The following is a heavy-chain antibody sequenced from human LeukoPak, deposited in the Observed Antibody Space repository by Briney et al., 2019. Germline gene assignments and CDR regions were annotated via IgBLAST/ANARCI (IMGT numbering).Heavy chain of an antibody. CDR1: GFTFSSYG. Sequence: GGSLRLSCAASGFTFSSYGIHWVRQAPGKGLEWVAVVSYDGSEKYYADSVKGRLTISRDKSKNTVSLQMNSLRAEDTAVYYCARDAYCSSTSCYLDVWSKGTTVTVSS. D-gene: IGHD2-2*01. CDR3: ARDAYCSSTSCYLDV. V-gene: IGHV3-30*03. J-gene: IGHJ6*03. CDR2: VSYDGSEK.